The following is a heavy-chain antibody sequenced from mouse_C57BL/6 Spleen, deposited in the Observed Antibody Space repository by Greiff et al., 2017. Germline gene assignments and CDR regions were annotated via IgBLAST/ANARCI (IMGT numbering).Heavy chain of an antibody. CDR2: IHPNSGST. CDR3: ARPPTGSGAMDY. CDR1: GYTFTSYW. J-gene: IGHJ4*01. V-gene: IGHV1-64*01. Sequence: QFQLQQPGAELVKPGASVKLSCKASGYTFTSYWMHWVKQRPGQGLEWIGMIHPNSGSTNYNEKFKSKATLTVDKSSSTAYMQLSSLTSEDSAVYYCARPPTGSGAMDYWGQGTSVTVSS. D-gene: IGHD4-1*02.